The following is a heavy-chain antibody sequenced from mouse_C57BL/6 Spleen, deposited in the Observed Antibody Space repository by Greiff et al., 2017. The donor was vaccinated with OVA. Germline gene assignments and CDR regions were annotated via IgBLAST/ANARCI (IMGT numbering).Heavy chain of an antibody. CDR1: GYTFTSYW. D-gene: IGHD3-2*02. Sequence: QVQLQQPGAELVRPGSSVKLSCKASGYTFTSYWMDWVKQRPGQGLEWIGNIYPSDSETHYNQKFKDKATLTVDKSSSTAYMQLSSLTSEDSAVYYCAREGSSGYWFAYWGQGTLVTVSA. CDR3: AREGSSGYWFAY. V-gene: IGHV1-61*01. CDR2: IYPSDSET. J-gene: IGHJ3*01.